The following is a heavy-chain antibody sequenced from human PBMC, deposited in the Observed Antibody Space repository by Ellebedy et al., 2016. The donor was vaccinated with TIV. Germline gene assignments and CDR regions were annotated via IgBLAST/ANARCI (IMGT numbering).Heavy chain of an antibody. CDR1: GHSFTSYG. D-gene: IGHD3-10*01. CDR3: ARSLYFGDFPFDS. V-gene: IGHV1-18*04. CDR2: ISAYNGNK. J-gene: IGHJ4*02. Sequence: AASVKVSCKASGHSFTSYGISWVRQAPGEGLEWMGWISAYNGNKLYIEKFQGRVTMTTDTSTNTAYMELRSLRSDDTAVYFCARSLYFGDFPFDSWGQGTLVTVSS.